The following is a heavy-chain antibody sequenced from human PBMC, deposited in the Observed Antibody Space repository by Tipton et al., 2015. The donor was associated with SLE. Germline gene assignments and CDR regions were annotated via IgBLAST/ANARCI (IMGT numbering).Heavy chain of an antibody. CDR3: ARHTGASPFDS. J-gene: IGHJ4*02. D-gene: IGHD3-10*01. CDR2: ISHTGGT. CDR1: GGSFGYDY. V-gene: IGHV4-34*01. Sequence: GLVKPSETLTLTCGVFGGSFGYDYWSWIRQPPGKGLEWIGEISHTGGTNYNPSLMGRVTISGDTSKNQFSLNLTSVTAADTAVYFCARHTGASPFDSWGQGTLVTVSS.